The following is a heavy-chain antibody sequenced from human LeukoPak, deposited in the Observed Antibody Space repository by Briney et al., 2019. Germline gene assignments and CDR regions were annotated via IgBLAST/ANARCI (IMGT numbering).Heavy chain of an antibody. V-gene: IGHV3-23*01. CDR3: AKVHCGGDCYRLFDY. CDR2: ISGNGGRT. J-gene: IGHJ4*02. Sequence: GGSLRLSCAASGFTFSSYAMSWVRQAPGKGLEWVSGISGNGGRTYYADSVKGRFTVSRDNAKNTLYLQMNSLRAEDTAVYYCAKVHCGGDCYRLFDYWGQGTLVTVSS. CDR1: GFTFSSYA. D-gene: IGHD2-21*01.